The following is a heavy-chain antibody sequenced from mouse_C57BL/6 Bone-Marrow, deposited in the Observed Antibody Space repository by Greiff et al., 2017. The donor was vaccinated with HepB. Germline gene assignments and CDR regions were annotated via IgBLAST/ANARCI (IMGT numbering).Heavy chain of an antibody. V-gene: IGHV1-26*01. J-gene: IGHJ4*01. D-gene: IGHD1-1*01. CDR1: GYTFTDYY. Sequence: EVQLQQSGPELVKPGASVKISCKASGYTFTDYYMNWVKQSHGKSLEWIGDINPNNGGTSYNQKFKGKATLTVDKSSSTAYMELRSLTSEDSAVYYCARRPNYYGSSDYYAMDYWGQGTSVTVSS. CDR3: ARRPNYYGSSDYYAMDY. CDR2: INPNNGGT.